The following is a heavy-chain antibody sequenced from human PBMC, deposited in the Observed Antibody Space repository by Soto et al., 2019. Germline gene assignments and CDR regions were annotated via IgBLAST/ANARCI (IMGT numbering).Heavy chain of an antibody. J-gene: IGHJ6*03. D-gene: IGHD2-2*01. CDR2: IIPILGIA. CDR3: ARARCSSTSCYYYYYMDV. CDR1: GGTFSSYT. V-gene: IGHV1-69*02. Sequence: QVQLVQSGAEVKKPGSSVKVSCKASGGTFSSYTISWVRQAPGQGLEWMGRIIPILGIANYAQKFQGRVTITADKSTSTAYMELISLRSEDTAVYYCARARCSSTSCYYYYYMDVWGKGTTVTVSS.